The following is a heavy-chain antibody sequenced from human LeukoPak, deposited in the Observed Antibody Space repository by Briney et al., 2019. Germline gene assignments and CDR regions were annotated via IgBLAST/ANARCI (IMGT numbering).Heavy chain of an antibody. J-gene: IGHJ4*02. CDR1: GFTFSSSS. CDR3: ARTEMAARYFDY. Sequence: KTGGSLRLSCAASGFTFSSSSMNWVRQAPGKGLEWVSSISSSSTYIYYADSVKGLFTISRDNAKHSLYLQMNSLSGEDTAVYYFARTEMAARYFDYWGQGNLVTVSS. D-gene: IGHD5-24*01. V-gene: IGHV3-21*01. CDR2: ISSSSTYI.